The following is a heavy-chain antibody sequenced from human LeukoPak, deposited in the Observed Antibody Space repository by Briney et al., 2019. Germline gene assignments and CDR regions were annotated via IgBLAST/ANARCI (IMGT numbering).Heavy chain of an antibody. J-gene: IGHJ3*02. V-gene: IGHV3-66*01. Sequence: PGGSLRLSCAASGFTVSSNYMSWVRQAPGKGLEWVSVIYSGGSTYYADSVKGRFTISRDNSKNTLYLQMNSLRAEDTAVYYCARDYYGSGSYSRGDAFDIWGQGTMVTVSS. CDR2: IYSGGST. CDR3: ARDYYGSGSYSRGDAFDI. D-gene: IGHD3-10*01. CDR1: GFTVSSNY.